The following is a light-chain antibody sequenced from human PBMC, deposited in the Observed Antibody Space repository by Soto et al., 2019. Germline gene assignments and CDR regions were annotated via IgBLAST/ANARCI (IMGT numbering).Light chain of an antibody. CDR1: SSDIGDYTH. CDR3: CSYTSISTSAV. J-gene: IGLJ2*01. CDR2: EVS. V-gene: IGLV2-14*01. Sequence: QSALTQPASVSGSPGQSITISCTGTSSDIGDYTHVSWYQQHPGKAPKLIIYEVSDQPSGVSNRFSGSKSGNTASLTISGLQTEDEADYYCCSYTSISTSAVFGGGTQLTVL.